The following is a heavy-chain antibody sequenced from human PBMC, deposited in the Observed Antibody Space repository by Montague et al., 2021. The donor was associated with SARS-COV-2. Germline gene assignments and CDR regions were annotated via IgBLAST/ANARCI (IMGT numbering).Heavy chain of an antibody. J-gene: IGHJ4*02. V-gene: IGHV4-34*01. Sequence: SETLSLTCAVYGGSFSGYYWSWIRQPPGKGLEWIGEINHSGSTNYNPSLKSRVTISVDTSKNQFSLKLSSVTAADTAVYYCARGSVDIVVVVAATPPYFDYWGQGTLVIVSS. CDR3: ARGSVDIVVVVAATPPYFDY. D-gene: IGHD2-15*01. CDR2: INHSGST. CDR1: GGSFSGYY.